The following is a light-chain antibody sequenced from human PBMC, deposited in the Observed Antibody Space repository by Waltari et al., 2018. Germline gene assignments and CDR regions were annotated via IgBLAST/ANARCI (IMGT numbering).Light chain of an antibody. CDR2: DVS. J-gene: IGKJ1*01. V-gene: IGKV3-20*01. CDR1: QSVSR. CDR3: QHYVTLPVT. Sequence: EIVLTQSPGTLSLSPGERATLSCRASQSVSRLVWYQQKPGQATRLLIYDVSTRATGIPDRFSGSGSGTDFSLTISRLESEDFAVYYCQHYVTLPVTFGQGTKVEIK.